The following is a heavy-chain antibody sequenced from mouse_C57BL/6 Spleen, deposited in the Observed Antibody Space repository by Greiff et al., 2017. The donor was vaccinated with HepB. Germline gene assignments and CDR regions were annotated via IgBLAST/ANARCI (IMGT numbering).Heavy chain of an antibody. Sequence: VQLQQSGPELVKPGASVKISCKASGYTFTDYYMNWVKQSHGKSLEWIGDINPNNGGTSYNQKFKGKATLTVDKSSSTAYMELRSLTSEDSAVYYCARGGYYGAMDYWGKGTSVTVAS. D-gene: IGHD1-1*01. V-gene: IGHV1-26*01. CDR3: ARGGYYGAMDY. CDR2: INPNNGGT. J-gene: IGHJ4*01. CDR1: GYTFTDYY.